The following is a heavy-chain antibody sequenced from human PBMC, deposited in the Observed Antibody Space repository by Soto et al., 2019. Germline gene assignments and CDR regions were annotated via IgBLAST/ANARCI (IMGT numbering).Heavy chain of an antibody. Sequence: SGPTLVNPTQTLTLTCTFSGFSLSTGEVGVGWIRQPPGKALEWLAVIYWDDDKRYSPSLKTRLTITKDTSKSQVVLTMTNMDPVDTATYYCAHRRSDCSGGSCYRWFDPWGQGTLVTVSS. J-gene: IGHJ5*02. D-gene: IGHD2-15*01. CDR1: GFSLSTGEVG. V-gene: IGHV2-5*02. CDR3: AHRRSDCSGGSCYRWFDP. CDR2: IYWDDDK.